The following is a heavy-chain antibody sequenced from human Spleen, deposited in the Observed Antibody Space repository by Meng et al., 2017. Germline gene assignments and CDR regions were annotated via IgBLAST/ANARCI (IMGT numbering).Heavy chain of an antibody. J-gene: IGHJ4*02. CDR1: GFNFSSYW. CDR3: ASHTTYSGSYFLGY. Sequence: GGSLRLSCAASGFNFSSYWMHWVRQAPGKGLVWVSRIKSDGSSTTYADSVKGRFTISRDNAKNTLYLQMNSLRAEDTALYYCASHTTYSGSYFLGYWGQGTLVTVSS. D-gene: IGHD1-26*01. CDR2: IKSDGSST. V-gene: IGHV3-74*01.